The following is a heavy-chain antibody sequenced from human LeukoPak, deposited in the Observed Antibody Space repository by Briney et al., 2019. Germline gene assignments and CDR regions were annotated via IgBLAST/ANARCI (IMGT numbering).Heavy chain of an antibody. D-gene: IGHD3-10*01. CDR2: ISAYNGNT. V-gene: IGHV1-18*04. CDR3: ARDLQLGVRGVIITAGGDFDY. CDR1: GYTFTSYG. J-gene: IGHJ4*02. Sequence: ASVKVSCKASGYTFTSYGISWVRQAPGQGLEWMGWISAYNGNTNYAQKLQGRVNMTTDTSTSTAYVELRSLRSDDTAVYYCARDLQLGVRGVIITAGGDFDYWGRGTLVTVSS.